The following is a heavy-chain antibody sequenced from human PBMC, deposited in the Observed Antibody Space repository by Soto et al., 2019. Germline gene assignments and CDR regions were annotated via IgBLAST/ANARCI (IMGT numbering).Heavy chain of an antibody. J-gene: IGHJ6*02. CDR3: VRATLSWGHYYFRGLDV. CDR1: GFMFGTYW. V-gene: IGHV3-7*01. Sequence: QAVGSLRLSCAATGFMFGTYWMSWVRQAPGKGLEWVANIKHDGNEKYYADSVKGRFTVSRDNVKNFLHLQMSSLRGDDTGVYFCVRATLSWGHYYFRGLDVWGQGTTVTVSS. D-gene: IGHD3-22*01. CDR2: IKHDGNEK.